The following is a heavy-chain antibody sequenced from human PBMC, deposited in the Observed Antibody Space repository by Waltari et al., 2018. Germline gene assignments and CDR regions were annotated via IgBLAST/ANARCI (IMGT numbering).Heavy chain of an antibody. CDR3: ATRRGWGLDAFDI. CDR2: FDPEYGET. J-gene: IGHJ3*02. Sequence: QVQLVQSGAEVKKPGASVKVSCKVSGYTLTELSRPWVRTAPGKGLEWMGGFDPEYGETIYAQKFQGRVTMTEETSTDTAYMELSSLRSEDTAVYYWATRRGWGLDAFDIWGQGTMVTVSS. D-gene: IGHD1-26*01. CDR1: GYTLTELS. V-gene: IGHV1-24*01.